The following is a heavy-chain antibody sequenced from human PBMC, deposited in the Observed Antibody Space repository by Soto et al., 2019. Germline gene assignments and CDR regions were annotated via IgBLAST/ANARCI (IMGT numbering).Heavy chain of an antibody. V-gene: IGHV3-30-3*01. J-gene: IGHJ4*02. CDR2: ISYDGSNK. CDR1: GFTFSSYA. CDR3: ARDRVLLRAAAAFGY. D-gene: IGHD6-13*01. Sequence: QVQLVESGGGVVQPGRSLRLSCAASGFTFSSYAMHWVRQAPGKGLEWVAVISYDGSNKYYADSVKGRFTISRDNSKNTLYLQMNSLRAEDTAVYYCARDRVLLRAAAAFGYWGQGTLVTVSS.